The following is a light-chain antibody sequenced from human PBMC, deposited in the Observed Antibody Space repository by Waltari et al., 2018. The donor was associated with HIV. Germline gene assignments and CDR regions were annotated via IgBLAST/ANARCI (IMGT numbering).Light chain of an antibody. CDR1: QALLKSNGYIY. CDR3: MQALETPLT. V-gene: IGKV2-28*01. CDR2: LGT. J-gene: IGKJ4*01. Sequence: DIVMTQSPVSLPVTPGEPASISCRSRQALLKSNGYIYLDWYFQKPGQSPQLRIYLGTNRASGVPDRFSASGSATDFTLKISRVEAEDVGVYYCMQALETPLTFGEGTKVEIK.